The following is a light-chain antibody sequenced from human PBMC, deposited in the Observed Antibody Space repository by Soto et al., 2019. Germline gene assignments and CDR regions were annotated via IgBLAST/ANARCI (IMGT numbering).Light chain of an antibody. CDR2: GAS. Sequence: EIVLTQSPVTRSLSPGEGSTLSCMASQSVSNNYLAWYQQKPGQAPRLLIYGASNRATGIPDRFSGSGSGTEFTLTISSLQPEDFATYYCQQYDSYSLTFGGGTKVDIK. J-gene: IGKJ4*01. CDR1: QSVSNNY. CDR3: QQYDSYSLT. V-gene: IGKV3-20*01.